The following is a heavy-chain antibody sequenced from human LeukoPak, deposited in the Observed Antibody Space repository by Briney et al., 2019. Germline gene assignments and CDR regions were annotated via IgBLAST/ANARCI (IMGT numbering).Heavy chain of an antibody. CDR1: GFTFSSYS. Sequence: PGGSLRLSCAASGFTFSSYSMKWVRPAPGKGLEWVSSISSSSYIYYADSVKGRFTISRDNAKNSLYLQMNSLRAEDTAVYYCASGFLEWLWAFDYWGQGTLVTVSS. V-gene: IGHV3-21*01. J-gene: IGHJ4*02. D-gene: IGHD3-3*01. CDR3: ASGFLEWLWAFDY. CDR2: ISSSSYI.